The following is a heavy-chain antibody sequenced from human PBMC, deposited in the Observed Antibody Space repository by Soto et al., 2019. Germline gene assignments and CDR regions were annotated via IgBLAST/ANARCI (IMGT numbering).Heavy chain of an antibody. D-gene: IGHD3-10*01. J-gene: IGHJ6*02. CDR1: GDSISSGGYY. CDR3: ALDPIYIYVSVMSLMDV. CDR2: IYYSGST. V-gene: IGHV4-31*03. Sequence: QVQLQESGPGLVKPSQTLSLTCTVSGDSISSGGYYWSWIRQHPGKGLECIGYIYYSGSTYYNPSLTRRVTISIDRSKIQFSLKLSSVTDADTAVYNCALDPIYIYVSVMSLMDVWGQGTTVTVSS.